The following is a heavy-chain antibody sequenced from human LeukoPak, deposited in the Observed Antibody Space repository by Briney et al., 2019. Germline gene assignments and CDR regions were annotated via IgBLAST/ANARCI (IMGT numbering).Heavy chain of an antibody. CDR3: AREGVVVTAATRRSFFDY. J-gene: IGHJ4*02. Sequence: GGSLRLSCAASGFTFSDYYMIWIRQAPGKGLEWVSYISSSGTTIYYADSVKGRFTISRDNAKNSLYLHMNSLIAEDTAVYYCAREGVVVTAATRRSFFDYWGQGTLVTVSS. CDR1: GFTFSDYY. D-gene: IGHD2-21*02. V-gene: IGHV3-11*04. CDR2: ISSSGTTI.